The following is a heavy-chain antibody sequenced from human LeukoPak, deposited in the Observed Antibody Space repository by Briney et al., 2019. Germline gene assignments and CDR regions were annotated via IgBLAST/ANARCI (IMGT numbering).Heavy chain of an antibody. Sequence: ASVKVSCKVSGYTLTELSMHWVRQAPGKGLEWMGGFDPEDGETIYAQKFQGRVTMTEDTSTDTAYMELSSLRSEDTAVYYCATEGIAAAGTNNWFDPWGQGTLVTVSS. V-gene: IGHV1-24*01. CDR2: FDPEDGET. J-gene: IGHJ5*02. D-gene: IGHD6-13*01. CDR3: ATEGIAAAGTNNWFDP. CDR1: GYTLTELS.